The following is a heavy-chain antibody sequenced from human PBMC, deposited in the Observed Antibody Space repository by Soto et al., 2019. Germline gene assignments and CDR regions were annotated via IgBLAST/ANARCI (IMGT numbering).Heavy chain of an antibody. CDR1: GGSISSGGYY. V-gene: IGHV4-31*03. CDR3: ARGRTSSPTPGDY. D-gene: IGHD2-2*01. Sequence: QVQLQESGPGLVKPSQTLSLTCTVSGGSISSGGYYWSWIRQHPGKGLEWIGHIYYSGSTYYNPSPKSRVTISVDTSKNQFSLKLSSVTAADTAVYYCARGRTSSPTPGDYWGQGTLVTVSS. J-gene: IGHJ4*02. CDR2: IYYSGST.